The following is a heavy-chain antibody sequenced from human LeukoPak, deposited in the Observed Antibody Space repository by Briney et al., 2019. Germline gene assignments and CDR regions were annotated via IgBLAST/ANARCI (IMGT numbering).Heavy chain of an antibody. Sequence: SETLSLTCTVSGGSISSYYRNWIRQPPGKGLEWIGFIYYSGHTDYNPSLKSRVTISLDTSENLFSLKLSSVTAADTAVYYCAGSNAYYGNFGYWGQGTRVTVSS. CDR2: IYYSGHT. V-gene: IGHV4-59*08. J-gene: IGHJ4*02. CDR3: AGSNAYYGNFGY. D-gene: IGHD3-16*01. CDR1: GGSISSYY.